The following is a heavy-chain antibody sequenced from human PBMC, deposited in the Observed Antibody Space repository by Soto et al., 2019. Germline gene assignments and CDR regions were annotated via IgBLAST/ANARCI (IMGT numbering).Heavy chain of an antibody. V-gene: IGHV6-1*01. CDR1: GDSVSSISAA. J-gene: IGHJ4*02. D-gene: IGHD6-13*01. CDR2: TYYRANWYS. Sequence: SQTLSLTCAISGDSVSSISAASNWIKQSPSGGLEWLGRTYYRANWYSDYAASVRSRIVINPDTSKNQFSLQLTSMTPDDSGVYYCARYGGSWLLDSWGQGTLVTVSS. CDR3: ARYGGSWLLDS.